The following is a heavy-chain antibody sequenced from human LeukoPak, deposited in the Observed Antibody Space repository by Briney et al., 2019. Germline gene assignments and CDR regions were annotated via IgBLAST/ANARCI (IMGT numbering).Heavy chain of an antibody. D-gene: IGHD3-22*01. J-gene: IGHJ6*02. CDR1: GGSISSYY. Sequence: SETLSLTCTVSGGSISSYYWSWIRQPPGKGLEWIGYIYYSGRTNYNPSLKSRVTISVDTSKNQFSLKLSSVTAADTAVYYCARSYDSSGYYHYYGMDVWGQGTTVTVSS. CDR2: IYYSGRT. CDR3: ARSYDSSGYYHYYGMDV. V-gene: IGHV4-59*01.